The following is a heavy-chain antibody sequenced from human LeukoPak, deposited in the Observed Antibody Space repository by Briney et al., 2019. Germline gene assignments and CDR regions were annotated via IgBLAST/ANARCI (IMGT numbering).Heavy chain of an antibody. CDR2: ISYDGSNK. J-gene: IGHJ6*02. CDR3: AKDLLGGDSGSYYEVGELGMDV. V-gene: IGHV3-30*18. Sequence: GGSLRLSCAVSGFTFSSYGMHWVRQAPGKGLEWVAVISYDGSNKYYADSVKGRFTISRDKSKNTLYPQMNSLRAEDTAVYYCAKDLLGGDSGSYYEVGELGMDVWGQGTTVTASS. CDR1: GFTFSSYG. D-gene: IGHD1-26*01.